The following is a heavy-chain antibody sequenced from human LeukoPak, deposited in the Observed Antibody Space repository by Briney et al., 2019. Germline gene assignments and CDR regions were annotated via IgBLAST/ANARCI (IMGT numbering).Heavy chain of an antibody. CDR1: GFTFSSYG. V-gene: IGHV3-30*03. D-gene: IGHD4-11*01. CDR3: AYSNYLGNFDY. Sequence: GGSLRLSCAASGFTFSSYGMHWVRQAPGKGLEWVAVISYDGSNKYCADSVKGRFTISRDNSKNTLYLQMNSLRAEDTAVYYCAYSNYLGNFDYWGQGTLVTVSS. CDR2: ISYDGSNK. J-gene: IGHJ4*02.